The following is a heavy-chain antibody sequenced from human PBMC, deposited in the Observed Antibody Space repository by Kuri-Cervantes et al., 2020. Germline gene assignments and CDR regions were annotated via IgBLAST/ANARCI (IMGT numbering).Heavy chain of an antibody. D-gene: IGHD6-13*01. Sequence: GESPKISCAASGFTFSSYGMHWVRQAPGKGLEWVAVISYDGSNKYYADSVKGRFTISRDNSKNTLYLQMNSLRAEDTAVYYCARDRRAAAGTFFYWGQGTLVTVSS. V-gene: IGHV3-30*03. CDR1: GFTFSSYG. J-gene: IGHJ4*02. CDR2: ISYDGSNK. CDR3: ARDRRAAAGTFFY.